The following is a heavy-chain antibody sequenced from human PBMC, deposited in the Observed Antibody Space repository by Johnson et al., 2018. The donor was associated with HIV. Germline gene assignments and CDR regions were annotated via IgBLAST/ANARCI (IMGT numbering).Heavy chain of an antibody. CDR3: AKTTRGNWGSCFDI. J-gene: IGHJ3*02. V-gene: IGHV3-11*04. CDR2: ISSSGTTI. D-gene: IGHD7-27*01. CDR1: GFSFSDYF. Sequence: QVQLVESGGGLVKPGGSLRLSCAASGFSFSDYFMSWIRQAPGQGLECISYISSSGTTIYYTDSVKGRFTISRDNAKNSLYLQLNSLRAEDTSLYYCAKTTRGNWGSCFDIWGRGTMVTVSS.